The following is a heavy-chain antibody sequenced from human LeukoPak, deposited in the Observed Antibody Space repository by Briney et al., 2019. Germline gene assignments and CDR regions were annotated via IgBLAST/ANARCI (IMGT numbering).Heavy chain of an antibody. J-gene: IGHJ4*02. CDR2: ISGSGGST. V-gene: IGHV3-23*01. CDR1: GFTFSSYA. CDR3: ARDPLGYAVRTRDY. Sequence: PGGSLRLSCAASGFTFSSYAMSWVRQAPGKGLEWVSAISGSGGSTYYADSVKGRFTISRDNSKNTLYVQMNSLRAEDTAVYYCARDPLGYAVRTRDYWGQGTLVTVSS. D-gene: IGHD2-8*01.